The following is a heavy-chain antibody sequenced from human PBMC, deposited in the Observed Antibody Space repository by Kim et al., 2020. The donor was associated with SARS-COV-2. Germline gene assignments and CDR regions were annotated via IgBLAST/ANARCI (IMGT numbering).Heavy chain of an antibody. J-gene: IGHJ5*02. CDR3: AKDRYFDWFNNWFDP. CDR2: ISGSGGST. Sequence: GGSLRLSCAASGFTFSSYAMSWVRQAPGKGLEWVSAISGSGGSTYYADSVKGRFTISRDNSKNTLYLQMNSLRAEDTAVYYCAKDRYFDWFNNWFDPWGQGTLVTVSS. V-gene: IGHV3-23*01. CDR1: GFTFSSYA. D-gene: IGHD3-9*01.